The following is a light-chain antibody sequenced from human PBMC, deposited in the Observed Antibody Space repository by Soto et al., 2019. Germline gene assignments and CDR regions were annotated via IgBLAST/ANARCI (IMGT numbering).Light chain of an antibody. CDR3: QKYNSAPP. CDR1: QDISNN. V-gene: IGKV1-27*01. CDR2: AAS. Sequence: DIQMTQSPSSLSASAGDRVTITCRASQDISNNLAWYLQKPGKDPKLLIYAASTLQSGVPSRFSGSGSGTDFTLTISSLQPEDVATYYCQKYNSAPPFGPGTKVDIK. J-gene: IGKJ3*01.